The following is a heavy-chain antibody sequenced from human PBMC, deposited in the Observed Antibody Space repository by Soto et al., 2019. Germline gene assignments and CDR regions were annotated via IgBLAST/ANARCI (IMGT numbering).Heavy chain of an antibody. Sequence: ASVKVSCKASGYTFTTYGISWVRQAPGQGPEWMGWISPYNGDTKYAQKFQGRVTMTTDTSTSTVYMEVRSLRSDDTAVYYCARDVNPFDFWIGYLWGQGSLVTVSS. CDR3: ARDVNPFDFWIGYL. CDR2: ISPYNGDT. CDR1: GYTFTTYG. V-gene: IGHV1-18*01. J-gene: IGHJ5*02. D-gene: IGHD3-3*01.